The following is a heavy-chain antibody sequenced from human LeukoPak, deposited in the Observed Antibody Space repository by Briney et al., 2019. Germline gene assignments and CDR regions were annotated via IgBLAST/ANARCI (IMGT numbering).Heavy chain of an antibody. CDR3: ATRGEYGSASFFDY. D-gene: IGHD6-6*01. CDR1: GFTFSSYG. CDR2: IRNDGTYK. V-gene: IGHV3-30*02. Sequence: GGSLRPSCTASGFTFSSYGMHWVRQAPGKGLEWVAFIRNDGTYKYYADSVRGRFTISRDNSKNTLYVQMNSLRAEDTAVYYCATRGEYGSASFFDYWGQGALVTVSS. J-gene: IGHJ4*02.